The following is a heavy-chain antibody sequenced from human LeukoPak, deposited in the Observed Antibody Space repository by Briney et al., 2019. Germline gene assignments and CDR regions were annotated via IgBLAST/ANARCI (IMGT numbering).Heavy chain of an antibody. CDR3: ARDVGGSRVMDV. Sequence: GGSLRLSCAASGFTLSSYGMSWVRQAPGKGLEWVSVISGSGASTYYADSVKGRFTISRDNAKNSLYLQMNSLRAEDTAVYYCARDVGGSRVMDVWGKGTTVTVSS. V-gene: IGHV3-23*01. J-gene: IGHJ6*03. D-gene: IGHD4-23*01. CDR2: ISGSGAST. CDR1: GFTLSSYG.